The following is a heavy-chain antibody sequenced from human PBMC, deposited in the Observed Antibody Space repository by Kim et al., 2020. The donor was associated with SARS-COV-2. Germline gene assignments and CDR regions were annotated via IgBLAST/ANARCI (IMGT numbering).Heavy chain of an antibody. CDR2: IYYSGST. V-gene: IGHV4-39*01. CDR3: ARRGDYGDYVGFDP. D-gene: IGHD4-17*01. Sequence: SETLSLTCQVSGDSISSSGFFWGWIRQPPGTGLEWIGSIYYSGSTRYNPSLKSRVTVFVDTSKNQLSLRLTSVTAADTAVYYCARRGDYGDYVGFDPWGQGPLVTVSS. CDR1: GDSISSSGFF. J-gene: IGHJ5*02.